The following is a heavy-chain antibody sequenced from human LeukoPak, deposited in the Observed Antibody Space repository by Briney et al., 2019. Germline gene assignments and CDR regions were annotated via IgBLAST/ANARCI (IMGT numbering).Heavy chain of an antibody. Sequence: SETLSLTCSVSDGSINNHYWTWVRQPPGKGLEWIGYIYYSGSTNYNPSLKSRVTISVDTSKNQFSLKLRSVTAADTAVYYCARAILSTGYYHFDYWGQGTLVTVSS. J-gene: IGHJ4*02. CDR1: DGSINNHY. V-gene: IGHV4-59*11. CDR3: ARAILSTGYYHFDY. CDR2: IYYSGST. D-gene: IGHD3-9*01.